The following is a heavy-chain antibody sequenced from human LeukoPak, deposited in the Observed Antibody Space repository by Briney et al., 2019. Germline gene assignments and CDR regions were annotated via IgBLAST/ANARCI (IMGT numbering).Heavy chain of an antibody. V-gene: IGHV3-7*01. CDR2: IKEDGNEK. Sequence: PGGSLRLSCAASGFTFSSYWMSWVRQAPGKGLEWVANIKEDGNEKYYVDSVKGRFTISRDNAKNSLHLQMNSLRAEDTAVYYCARDPDYRGSQPHGYFDYWGQGTLVTVSS. D-gene: IGHD3-16*01. J-gene: IGHJ4*02. CDR1: GFTFSSYW. CDR3: ARDPDYRGSQPHGYFDY.